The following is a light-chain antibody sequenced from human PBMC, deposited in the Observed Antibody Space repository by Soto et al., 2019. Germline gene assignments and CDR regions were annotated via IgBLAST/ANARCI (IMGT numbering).Light chain of an antibody. V-gene: IGLV2-14*01. J-gene: IGLJ1*01. CDR2: EVS. CDR1: NSDVGGYNY. CDR3: SSYTSSTTPDV. Sequence: QTVLTQPVSVSGSPGQSITISCTGTNSDVGGYNYVSWYQQHPGKAPKLMTYEVSHRPSGVSNRFSGSESGNTTSLSISGLHAEDEADYYCSSYTSSTTPDVFGTGTKVTVL.